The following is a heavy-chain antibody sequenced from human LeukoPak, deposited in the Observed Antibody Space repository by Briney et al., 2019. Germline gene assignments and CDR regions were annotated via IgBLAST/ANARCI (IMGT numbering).Heavy chain of an antibody. CDR1: GYTFTGYY. D-gene: IGHD6-19*01. Sequence: ASVKVSCKASGYTFTGYYMHWVRQAPGQGLEWMGWINPNSGGTNYAQKFQGWVTMTRDTSISTAYMELSRLRSDDTAVYYCARDLRSGWPYYYYGMDVWGQGTTVTVSS. CDR2: INPNSGGT. V-gene: IGHV1-2*04. CDR3: ARDLRSGWPYYYYGMDV. J-gene: IGHJ6*02.